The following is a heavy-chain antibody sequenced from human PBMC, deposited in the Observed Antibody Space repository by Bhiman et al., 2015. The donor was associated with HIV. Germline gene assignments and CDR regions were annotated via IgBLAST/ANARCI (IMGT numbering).Heavy chain of an antibody. CDR1: GFTFSSHS. D-gene: IGHD3-10*01. J-gene: IGHJ4*02. V-gene: IGHV3-21*01. CDR2: ISSSSYYI. CDR3: AKDFLWRSTMVQGVMDY. Sequence: EVQLVESGGGLVKPGGSLRLSCAASGFTFSSHSMNWVRQAPGKGLEWVSSISSSSYYIYYADSVKGRFTISRDNSKNTLYLQMNSLRAEDTAVYYCAKDFLWRSTMVQGVMDYWGQGTLVTVSS.